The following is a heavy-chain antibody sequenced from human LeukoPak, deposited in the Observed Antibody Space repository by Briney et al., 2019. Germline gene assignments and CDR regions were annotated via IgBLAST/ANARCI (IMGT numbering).Heavy chain of an antibody. CDR1: GFTDSSNY. Sequence: GGSLRLSCAASGFTDSSNYMSWVRQAPGKGLEWVSVIYSGGSTYYADSVKGRFTISRDSSKNTLYLQMNSLRAEDTAVYYCAREDYYDSSGYYYEDWGQGTLVTVSS. CDR2: IYSGGST. D-gene: IGHD3-22*01. CDR3: AREDYYDSSGYYYED. V-gene: IGHV3-53*01. J-gene: IGHJ4*02.